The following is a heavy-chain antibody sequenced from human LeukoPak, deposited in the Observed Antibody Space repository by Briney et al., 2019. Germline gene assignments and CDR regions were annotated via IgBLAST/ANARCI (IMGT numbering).Heavy chain of an antibody. V-gene: IGHV1-2*02. CDR3: ARSSGWKYNIDY. J-gene: IGHJ4*02. Sequence: ASVKVSCKASGYTFNGYYKHWVRQAPGQGLEWMGWINPNSGGTNYAQKFQGRVTMTRDASISTAYMELSRLRSDDTAMYYCARSSGWKYNIDYWGQGTLVTVSS. D-gene: IGHD6-19*01. CDR1: GYTFNGYY. CDR2: INPNSGGT.